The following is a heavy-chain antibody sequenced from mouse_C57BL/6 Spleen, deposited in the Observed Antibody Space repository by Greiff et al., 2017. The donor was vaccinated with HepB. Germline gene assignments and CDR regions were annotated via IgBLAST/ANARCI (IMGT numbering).Heavy chain of an antibody. Sequence: VQLQQPGAELVKPGASVKLSCKASGYTFTSYWMHWVKQRPGRGREWIGRIDPNSGGTKYNEKFESKATLTVDKPSSTAYMQLSSLTSEDSAVYYCARDYGSNFDYGGQGTTLTVSS. V-gene: IGHV1-72*01. CDR2: IDPNSGGT. J-gene: IGHJ2*01. CDR3: ARDYGSNFDY. CDR1: GYTFTSYW. D-gene: IGHD1-1*01.